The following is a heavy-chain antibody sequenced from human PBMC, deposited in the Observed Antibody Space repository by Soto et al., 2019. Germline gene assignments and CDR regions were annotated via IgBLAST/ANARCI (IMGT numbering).Heavy chain of an antibody. CDR1: GGTFSSYA. J-gene: IGHJ4*02. Sequence: SVKVSCKASGGTFSSYAISWVRQAPGQGLEWMGGVIPIFGTANYAQKFQGRVTVTADESTSTAYMELSSLRSEDTAVYYCARGYDSSGYYYVGYYFDYWGQGTLVTVSS. CDR3: ARGYDSSGYYYVGYYFDY. D-gene: IGHD3-22*01. V-gene: IGHV1-69*13. CDR2: VIPIFGTA.